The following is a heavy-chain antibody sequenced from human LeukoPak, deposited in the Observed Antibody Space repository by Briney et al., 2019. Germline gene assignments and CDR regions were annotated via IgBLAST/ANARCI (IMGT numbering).Heavy chain of an antibody. CDR1: GYSFTSHY. J-gene: IGHJ5*02. V-gene: IGHV1-46*01. CDR3: ARGNSVGDIAWWFDP. D-gene: IGHD3-16*02. Sequence: ASVKVSCKASGYSFTSHYMHWVRQAPGQGLEWMGLINPSGSSTLYAQKFQGRVTMTRDMSTTTDYMELSSLRSEDTAVYYCARGNSVGDIAWWFDPWGQGALVTVSS. CDR2: INPSGSST.